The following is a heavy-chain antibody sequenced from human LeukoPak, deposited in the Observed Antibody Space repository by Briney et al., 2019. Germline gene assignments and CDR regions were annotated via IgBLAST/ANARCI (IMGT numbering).Heavy chain of an antibody. CDR2: IYTSGST. CDR1: GGSMSTYY. D-gene: IGHD4-11*01. Sequence: SETLSLTCTVSGGSMSTYYWSWIRQPPGKGLEWIGHIYTSGSTYYNPSLKSRVTMSVDTSKNQFSLKLTSVTAADTAVYYCARLLRYSNYFDYWGQGTLVTVSS. J-gene: IGHJ4*02. V-gene: IGHV4-4*09. CDR3: ARLLRYSNYFDY.